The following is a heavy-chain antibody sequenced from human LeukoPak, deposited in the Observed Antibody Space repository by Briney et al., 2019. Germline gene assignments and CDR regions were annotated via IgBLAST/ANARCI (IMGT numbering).Heavy chain of an antibody. D-gene: IGHD3-9*01. J-gene: IGHJ4*02. V-gene: IGHV4-34*01. CDR1: GGSFSGYY. CDR3: ARARGVLRYSVLDY. Sequence: SETPSLTCAVYGGSFSGYYWGWIRQPPGKGLEWIGEINHSGSTNYNPSLKSRVTISVDTSKNQFSLKLSSVTAADTAVYYCARARGVLRYSVLDYWGQGTLVTVSS. CDR2: INHSGST.